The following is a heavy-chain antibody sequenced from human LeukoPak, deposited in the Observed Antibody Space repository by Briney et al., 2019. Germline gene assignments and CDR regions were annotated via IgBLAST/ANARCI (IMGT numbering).Heavy chain of an antibody. CDR2: FDPEDGET. V-gene: IGHV1-24*01. CDR1: GYTLTELS. Sequence: ASVKVSCKVSGYTLTELSMHWVRQAPGKGLEWMGGFDPEDGETIYAQKFQGRVTMTEDTSTDTAYMELSSLRSEDTAVYYCATVIGNYYDSSGYYYLSHWGQGTLVTVSS. J-gene: IGHJ4*02. D-gene: IGHD3-22*01. CDR3: ATVIGNYYDSSGYYYLSH.